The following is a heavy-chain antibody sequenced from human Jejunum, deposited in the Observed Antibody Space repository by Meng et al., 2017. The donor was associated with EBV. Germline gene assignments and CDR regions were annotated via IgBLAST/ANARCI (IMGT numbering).Heavy chain of an antibody. J-gene: IGHJ4*02. Sequence: QVKFVQFGGEVKKPGAPVKLSCRASGYTFTNYPIHWVRQAPGQRPEWMGCINPGNGETEFSQKFQGRVTITRDTSATTAYMELTSLRSEDTAVYYCASRPGFNIGPFDYWGQGTLVTVSS. CDR1: GYTFTNYP. D-gene: IGHD3/OR15-3a*01. CDR3: ASRPGFNIGPFDY. CDR2: INPGNGET. V-gene: IGHV1-3*01.